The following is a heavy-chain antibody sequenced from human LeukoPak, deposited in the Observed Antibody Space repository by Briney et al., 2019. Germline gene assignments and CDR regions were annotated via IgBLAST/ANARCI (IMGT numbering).Heavy chain of an antibody. CDR2: ISYDGSNK. D-gene: IGHD5-12*01. CDR3: ARIVSGYSEGAFDI. J-gene: IGHJ3*02. Sequence: GGSLRLSCAASGFTFSSYAMHWVRQAPGKGLEWVAVISYDGSNKYYADPVKGRFTISRDNSKNTLYLQMNSLRAEDTAVYYCARIVSGYSEGAFDIWGQGTMVTVSS. CDR1: GFTFSSYA. V-gene: IGHV3-30*01.